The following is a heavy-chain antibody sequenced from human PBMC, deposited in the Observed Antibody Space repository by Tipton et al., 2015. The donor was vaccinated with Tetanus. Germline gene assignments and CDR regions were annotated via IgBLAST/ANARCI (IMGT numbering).Heavy chain of an antibody. Sequence: QLVQSGGEVKKPGESLKISCKGSGYIFNNYWIGWVRQKPGKGLEWMGIIYPGDSDTRYSPSFQGQVTISVDKSINTAYLQWSSRKASDPSMFFCARAHCTDGVCNFDFWGQGALVTVAS. CDR3: ARAHCTDGVCNFDF. CDR1: GYIFNNYW. D-gene: IGHD2-8*01. CDR2: IYPGDSDT. V-gene: IGHV5-51*01. J-gene: IGHJ4*02.